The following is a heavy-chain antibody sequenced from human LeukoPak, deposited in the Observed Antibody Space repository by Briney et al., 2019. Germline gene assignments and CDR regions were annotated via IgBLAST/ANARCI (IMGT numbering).Heavy chain of an antibody. CDR2: VSHSGST. V-gene: IGHV4-34*01. CDR1: GGSFSGYY. Sequence: SATLPLTCNVSGGSFSGYYWTWIRQPPKKGLEWIGEVSHSGSTHYNPSLRSRVIISLDTSTEQVSLRLTSVTAADTAMYYCARTKEYNWIYRYYFDYWGQGALVTVSS. J-gene: IGHJ4*02. CDR3: ARTKEYNWIYRYYFDY. D-gene: IGHD1-7*01.